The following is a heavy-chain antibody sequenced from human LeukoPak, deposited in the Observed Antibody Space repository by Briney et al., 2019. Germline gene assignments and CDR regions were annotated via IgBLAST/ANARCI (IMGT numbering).Heavy chain of an antibody. J-gene: IGHJ5*02. CDR1: GFTFDDYY. V-gene: IGHV3-11*01. CDR2: INIGGTNT. CDR3: ATDGAGFDT. Sequence: PGGSLRLSCAASGFTFDDYYMSWIRQAPGKGLEWLSYINIGGTNTHYADSVKGRFTISRDNAKKSLYLEMNNLRTEDTAVYYCATDGAGFDTWGQGVLVTVSS.